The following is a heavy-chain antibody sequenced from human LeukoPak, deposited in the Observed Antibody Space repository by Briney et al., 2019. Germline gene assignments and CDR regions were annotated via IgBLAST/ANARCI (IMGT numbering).Heavy chain of an antibody. Sequence: PSETLSLTCAVYGGSFSKFYWSWIRQPPGKGLERIGEINHSGNTNYNPSLKSRVTISVDTSKKQFSLKLSSVTAADTAVYYCARIPEWVVQAYFDYWGQGTLVTVSS. V-gene: IGHV4-34*01. D-gene: IGHD6-19*01. J-gene: IGHJ4*02. CDR1: GGSFSKFY. CDR2: INHSGNT. CDR3: ARIPEWVVQAYFDY.